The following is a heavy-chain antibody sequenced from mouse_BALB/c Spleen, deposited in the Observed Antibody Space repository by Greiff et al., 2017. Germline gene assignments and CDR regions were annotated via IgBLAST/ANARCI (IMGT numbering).Heavy chain of an antibody. V-gene: IGHV5-17*02. Sequence: EVQLVESGGGLVQPGGSRKLSCAASGFTFSSFGMHWVRQAPEKGLEWVAYISSGSSTIYYADTVKGRFTISRDNPKNTLFLQMTSLRSEDTAMYYCARGGNYFDYGGQGTTLTVSS. CDR1: GFTFSSFG. CDR2: ISSGSSTI. J-gene: IGHJ2*01. CDR3: ARGGNYFDY.